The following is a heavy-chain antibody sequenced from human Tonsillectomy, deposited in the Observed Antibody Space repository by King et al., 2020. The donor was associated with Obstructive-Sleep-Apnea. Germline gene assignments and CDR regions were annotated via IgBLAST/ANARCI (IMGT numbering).Heavy chain of an antibody. Sequence: QLQESGPGLVKPSQTLSLTCTVSGGSISSGGYYWSWICQHPGKGLEWIGYITYSASTYSNPSLKSRVTISVDTSMNQFSLRLSSVTAADTAVYYCAREGGYGYSYGYGKNWFDPWGQGTLVTVSS. D-gene: IGHD5-18*01. CDR3: AREGGYGYSYGYGKNWFDP. V-gene: IGHV4-31*03. CDR2: ITYSAST. CDR1: GGSISSGGYY. J-gene: IGHJ5*02.